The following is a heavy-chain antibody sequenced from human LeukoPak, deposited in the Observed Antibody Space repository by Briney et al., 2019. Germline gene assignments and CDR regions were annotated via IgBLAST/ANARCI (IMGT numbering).Heavy chain of an antibody. J-gene: IGHJ4*02. V-gene: IGHV3-23*01. D-gene: IGHD6-6*01. CDR2: ISGSGGST. Sequence: GGSLRLSCAASGFTFSSYAMSWVRQAPGKGLEGVSAISGSGGSTYYADSVKGRFTISRDNSKNTLYLQMNSLRAEDTAVYYCAKALSSSSWYFDYWGQGTLVTVSS. CDR3: AKALSSSSWYFDY. CDR1: GFTFSSYA.